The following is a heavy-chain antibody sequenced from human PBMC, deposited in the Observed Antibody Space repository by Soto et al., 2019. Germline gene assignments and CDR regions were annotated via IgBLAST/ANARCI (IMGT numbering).Heavy chain of an antibody. D-gene: IGHD6-13*01. CDR2: ISGSGSSI. Sequence: EVQLLESGGGLVQPGGSLRLSCAASGFTFSNYAMTWVRQAPGKGLEWVSGISGSGSSIYYADSVKGRFTISRDNSKNTLCLQMNSLRAEDTAVYYCAKGGDSSSWKNWFDPWGQGTLVTVSS. CDR1: GFTFSNYA. J-gene: IGHJ5*02. V-gene: IGHV3-23*01. CDR3: AKGGDSSSWKNWFDP.